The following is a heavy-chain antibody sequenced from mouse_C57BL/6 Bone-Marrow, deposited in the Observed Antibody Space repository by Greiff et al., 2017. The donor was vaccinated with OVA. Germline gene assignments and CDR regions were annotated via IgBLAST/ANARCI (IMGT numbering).Heavy chain of an antibody. V-gene: IGHV1-55*01. CDR3: ARGWLLLYAMDY. CDR1: GYTFTSYW. J-gene: IGHJ4*01. D-gene: IGHD2-3*01. CDR2: IYPGSGST. Sequence: QVQLQQSGAELVKPGASVKMSCKASGYTFTSYWITWVKQRPGQGLEWVGDIYPGSGSTNYNEKFKSKATLTVDTSSSTAYMQLSSLTSEDSAVYYCARGWLLLYAMDYWGQGTSVTVSS.